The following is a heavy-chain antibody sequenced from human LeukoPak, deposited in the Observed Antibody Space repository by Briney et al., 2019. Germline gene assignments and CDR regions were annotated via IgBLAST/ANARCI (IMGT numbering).Heavy chain of an antibody. Sequence: SETLSLTCAVYGGSFSGYYWSWIRQPPGKGLEWIGEINHSGSTNYNPSLKSRVTISVDTSKNQFSLKLSSVTAADTAVYYCAREAYYYDSSGYFSWSQGTLVTVSS. CDR2: INHSGST. CDR3: AREAYYYDSSGYFS. D-gene: IGHD3-22*01. J-gene: IGHJ4*02. V-gene: IGHV4-34*01. CDR1: GGSFSGYY.